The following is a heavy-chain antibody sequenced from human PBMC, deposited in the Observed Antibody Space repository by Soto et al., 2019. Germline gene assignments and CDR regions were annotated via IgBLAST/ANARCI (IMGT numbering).Heavy chain of an antibody. CDR3: ARVGYNWNGLDP. Sequence: ASVKVSCKASGYTFTSYAMHWVRQAPGQRLEWMGWINAGNGNTKYSQKFQGRVTITRDTSASTVYMELSSLRSEDTAVYYCARVGYNWNGLDPWGQGTLVTVSS. CDR2: INAGNGNT. D-gene: IGHD1-20*01. J-gene: IGHJ5*02. V-gene: IGHV1-3*01. CDR1: GYTFTSYA.